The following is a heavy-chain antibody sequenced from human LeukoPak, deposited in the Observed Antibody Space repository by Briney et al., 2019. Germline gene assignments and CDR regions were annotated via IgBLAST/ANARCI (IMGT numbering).Heavy chain of an antibody. J-gene: IGHJ4*02. CDR1: GFTFSNAW. CDR3: TTGPVATGYFDY. Sequence: GGSLRLSCAASGFTFSNAWMSWVRQAPGKGLEWVGRIKSKTDGGTTDYAAPVKGRFTISRDDSKNTLYLQMNSLKTGDTAVYYCTTGPVATGYFDYWGQGTLVTVSS. V-gene: IGHV3-15*01. D-gene: IGHD5-12*01. CDR2: IKSKTDGGTT.